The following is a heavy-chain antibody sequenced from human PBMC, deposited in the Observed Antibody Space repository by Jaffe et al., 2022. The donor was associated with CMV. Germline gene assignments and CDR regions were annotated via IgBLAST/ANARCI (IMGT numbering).Heavy chain of an antibody. V-gene: IGHV2-70*01. CDR3: ARMTAATQKYYFDY. Sequence: QVTLRESGPALVKPTQTLTLTCSFSGFSLSTSGMCVGWIRQPPGKALEWLAVIDWEDDKYYNSSLKTRLTISKDTSKNQVVLTMTSLDPMDTATYFCARMTAATQKYYFDYWGQGNLVTVSS. CDR2: IDWEDDK. CDR1: GFSLSTSGMC. J-gene: IGHJ4*02. D-gene: IGHD6-25*01.